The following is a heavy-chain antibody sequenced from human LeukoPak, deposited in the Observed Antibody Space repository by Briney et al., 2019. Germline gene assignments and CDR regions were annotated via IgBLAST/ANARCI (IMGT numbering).Heavy chain of an antibody. V-gene: IGHV1-18*01. CDR2: ISAYNGNT. Sequence: ASVKVSCEASGYTFTSYGISWVRQAPGQGLEWMGWISAYNGNTNYAQKLQGRVTMTTDTSTSTAYMELRSLRSDDTALYYCARGSTHYDVLTGYHYYFDYWGQGTLVTVSS. J-gene: IGHJ4*02. D-gene: IGHD3-9*01. CDR1: GYTFTSYG. CDR3: ARGSTHYDVLTGYHYYFDY.